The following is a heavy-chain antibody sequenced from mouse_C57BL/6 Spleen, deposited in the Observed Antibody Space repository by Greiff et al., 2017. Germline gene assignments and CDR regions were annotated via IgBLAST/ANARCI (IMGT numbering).Heavy chain of an antibody. J-gene: IGHJ4*01. CDR3: ARNWDDAMDY. CDR1: GFTFSDYG. D-gene: IGHD4-1*01. Sequence: EVKLVESGGGLVKPGGSLKLSCAASGFTFSDYGMHWVRQAPEKGLEWVAYISSGSSTIYYANTMKGRFTISRDNAKNTLFLQMTSLRSEDTAMYYCARNWDDAMDYWGQGTSVTVSS. V-gene: IGHV5-17*01. CDR2: ISSGSSTI.